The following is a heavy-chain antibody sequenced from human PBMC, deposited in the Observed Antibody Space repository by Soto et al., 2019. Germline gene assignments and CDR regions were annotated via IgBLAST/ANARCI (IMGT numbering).Heavy chain of an antibody. CDR3: ARDSSSSSYYYGMDV. V-gene: IGHV4-30-4*01. CDR1: GGSISSGDYY. J-gene: IGHJ6*02. CDR2: IYYSGST. Sequence: QVQLQESGPGLVKPSQTLSLTCTVSGGSISSGDYYWSWIRQPPGKGLEWIGYIYYSGSTYYNPSLRSRVTISVDTSKNQFSLKLSSVTAADTAVYYCARDSSSSSYYYGMDVWGQGTTVTVSS. D-gene: IGHD6-13*01.